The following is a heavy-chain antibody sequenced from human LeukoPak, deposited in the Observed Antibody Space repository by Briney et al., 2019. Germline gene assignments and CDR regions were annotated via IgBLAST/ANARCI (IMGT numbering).Heavy chain of an antibody. CDR2: ISSSGSTI. D-gene: IGHD1-26*01. CDR3: ARGDSGSYYFDY. CDR1: GFTFSTYS. V-gene: IGHV3-48*04. J-gene: IGHJ4*02. Sequence: GGSLRLSCAVSGFTFSTYSMNWVRQAPGKGLEWVSYISSSGSTIYYADSVKGRFTTSRDNAKNSLYLQMNSLRAEDTAVYYCARGDSGSYYFDYWGQGTLVTVSS.